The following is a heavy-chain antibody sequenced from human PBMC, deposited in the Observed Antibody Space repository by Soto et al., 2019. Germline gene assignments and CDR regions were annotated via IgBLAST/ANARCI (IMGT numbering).Heavy chain of an antibody. CDR2: IHSGGST. CDR1: GFTVSSNY. Sequence: WGSLRLSCAASGFTVSSNYMSWVRQAPGKGLEWVSVIHSGGSTYYADSVKGRFTISRDNSKNTLYLQMNSLRAEDTAVYYCARGYYDSSGYYEGDAFDIWGQGTMVTVSS. V-gene: IGHV3-53*01. J-gene: IGHJ3*02. D-gene: IGHD3-22*01. CDR3: ARGYYDSSGYYEGDAFDI.